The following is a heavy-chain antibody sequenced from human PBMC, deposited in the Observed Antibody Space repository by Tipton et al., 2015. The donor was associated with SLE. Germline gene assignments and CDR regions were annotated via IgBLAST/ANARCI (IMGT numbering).Heavy chain of an antibody. V-gene: IGHV4-4*07. J-gene: IGHJ5*02. CDR3: ARDLEWLFGWFDP. CDR1: GGSISSYY. CDR2: IYTSGST. Sequence: LRLSCTVSGGSISSYYWSWIRQPAGKGLEWIGRIYTSGSTNYNPSLKSRVTISVDTSKNQFSLKLSSVTAADTAVYYCARDLEWLFGWFDPWGQGTLVTVSS. D-gene: IGHD3-3*01.